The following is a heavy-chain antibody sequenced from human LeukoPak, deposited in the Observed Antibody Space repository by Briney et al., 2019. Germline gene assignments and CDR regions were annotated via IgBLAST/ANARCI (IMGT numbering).Heavy chain of an antibody. CDR3: AREHPSSGHQTYYYYYGMDV. J-gene: IGHJ6*02. Sequence: PGGSLRLSCAASGFTFSSYEMNWVCQAPGKGLEWVSYISSSGSTIYYADSVKGRFTISRDNAKNSLYLQMNSLRAEDTAVYYCAREHPSSGHQTYYYYYGMDVRGQGTTVTVSS. CDR1: GFTFSSYE. D-gene: IGHD3-22*01. CDR2: ISSSGSTI. V-gene: IGHV3-48*03.